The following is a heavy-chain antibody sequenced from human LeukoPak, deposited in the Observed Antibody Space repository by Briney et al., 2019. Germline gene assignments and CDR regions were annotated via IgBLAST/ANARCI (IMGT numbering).Heavy chain of an antibody. CDR3: VRGSASSTYSPFNY. CDR1: GCIFTRYS. CDR2: INPNSGST. J-gene: IGHJ4*02. D-gene: IGHD6-13*01. V-gene: IGHV1-2*02. Sequence: ASVKVSCKPSGCIFTRYSLHWVRQAPGQGLEGMGWINPNSGSTNYAQIFQGRVNITRDMSISTAYMELSSLRFDDTAVYYCVRGSASSTYSPFNYWGQGTLVSVSS.